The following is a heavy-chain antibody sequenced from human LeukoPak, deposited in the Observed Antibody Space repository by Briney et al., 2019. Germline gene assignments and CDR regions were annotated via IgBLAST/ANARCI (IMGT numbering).Heavy chain of an antibody. CDR1: GGSISSYY. J-gene: IGHJ6*02. D-gene: IGHD5-18*01. Sequence: PSETLSLTCTVSGGSISSYYWSWIRQPPGKGLGWIGYIYYSGSTNYNPSLKSRVTISVDTSKNQFSLKLSSVTAADTAVYYCAGYSPYDYYYYGMDVWGQGTTVTVSS. V-gene: IGHV4-59*01. CDR2: IYYSGST. CDR3: AGYSPYDYYYYGMDV.